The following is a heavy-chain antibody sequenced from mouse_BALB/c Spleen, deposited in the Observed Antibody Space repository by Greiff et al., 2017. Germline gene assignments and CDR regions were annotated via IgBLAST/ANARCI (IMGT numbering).Heavy chain of an antibody. D-gene: IGHD1-1*01. CDR2: ISSGSSTI. J-gene: IGHJ3*01. V-gene: IGHV5-17*02. Sequence: DVQLVESGGGLVQPGGSRKLSCAASGFTFSSFGMHWVRQAPEKGLEWVAYISSGSSTIYYADTVKGRFTISRDNPKNTLFLQMTSLRSEDTAMYYCARDYYGSSPAWFAYWGQGTLVTVSA. CDR1: GFTFSSFG. CDR3: ARDYYGSSPAWFAY.